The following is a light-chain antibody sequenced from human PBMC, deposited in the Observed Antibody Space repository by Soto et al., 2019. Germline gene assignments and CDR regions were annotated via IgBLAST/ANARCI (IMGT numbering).Light chain of an antibody. J-gene: IGKJ1*01. CDR3: QQYNNWPRT. V-gene: IGKV3-15*01. Sequence: EIVMTQSPGTLSVSPGERATLSCRASQSVSSNLAWYQQQHGQAPRLLIYGASTRATGIPARFSGSGSGTEFTLTISSLQSEDFAVYYCQQYNNWPRTFGQGTKVEIK. CDR1: QSVSSN. CDR2: GAS.